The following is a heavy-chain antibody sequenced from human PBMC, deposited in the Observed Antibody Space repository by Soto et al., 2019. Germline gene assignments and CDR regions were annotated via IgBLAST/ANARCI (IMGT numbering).Heavy chain of an antibody. V-gene: IGHV4-59*01. CDR2: IYYSGST. D-gene: IGHD3-22*01. J-gene: IGHJ4*02. CDR1: GGSISSYY. Sequence: SETLSLTCTVSGGSISSYYWSWIRQPPGKGLEWIGYIYYSGSTNYNPSLKSRVTISVDTSKNQFSLKLSSVTAADTAVYYCAKYYYDSSGYYYDYWGQGTLVTVSS. CDR3: AKYYYDSSGYYYDY.